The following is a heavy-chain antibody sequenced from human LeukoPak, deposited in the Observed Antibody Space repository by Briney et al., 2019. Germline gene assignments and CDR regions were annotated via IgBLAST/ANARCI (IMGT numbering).Heavy chain of an antibody. CDR2: IYTSGST. D-gene: IGHD2-15*01. V-gene: IGHV4-38-2*01. Sequence: SETLSLTCAVSGYSISSGYYWGWIRQPPGKGLEWIGRIYTSGSTNYNPSLKSRVTMSVDTSKNQFSLKLSSVAAADTAVYYCARMSSHCSGGSCYAVFDYWGQGTLVTVSS. J-gene: IGHJ4*02. CDR3: ARMSSHCSGGSCYAVFDY. CDR1: GYSISSGYY.